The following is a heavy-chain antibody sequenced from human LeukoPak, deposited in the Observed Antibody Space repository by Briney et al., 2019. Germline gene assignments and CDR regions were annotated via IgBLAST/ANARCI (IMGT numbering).Heavy chain of an antibody. CDR1: GYTFTGYY. Sequence: ASVKVSCKASGYTFTGYYMHWVRQAPAQGLEWMGWINLNSGGTNYAQKFQGRVTMTRDTSISTAYMELSRLRSDDTAVYYCARAAMLVSWAFDIWGQGTMVTVSS. CDR3: ARAAMLVSWAFDI. V-gene: IGHV1-2*02. D-gene: IGHD6-6*01. CDR2: INLNSGGT. J-gene: IGHJ3*02.